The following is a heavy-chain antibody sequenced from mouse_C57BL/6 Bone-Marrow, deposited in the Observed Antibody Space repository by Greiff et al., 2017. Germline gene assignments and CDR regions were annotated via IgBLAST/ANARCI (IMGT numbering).Heavy chain of an antibody. V-gene: IGHV5-9*01. J-gene: IGHJ3*01. CDR1: GFTFSSYT. D-gene: IGHD3-2*02. Sequence: DVMLVESGGGLVKPGGSLKLSCAASGFTFSSYTMSWVRQTPEKRLEWVATISGGGGNTYYPDSVKGRFTISRDNANNTLDMQMSSLRSEDTALYYCASLDSSGYVAWYAYWGQGTLVTVSA. CDR3: ASLDSSGYVAWYAY. CDR2: ISGGGGNT.